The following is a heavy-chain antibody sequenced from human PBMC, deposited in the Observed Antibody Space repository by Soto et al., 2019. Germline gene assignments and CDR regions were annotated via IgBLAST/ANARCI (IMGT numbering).Heavy chain of an antibody. CDR3: ARVNYYDSNDAFDI. D-gene: IGHD3-22*01. CDR1: GFTFTSSA. V-gene: IGHV1-58*01. Sequence: SVKVSCKASGFTFTSSAVQWVRQARGQRLEWIGWIVVGSVNTNYAQKFQERVTITRDMSTSTAYMELSSLRSEDTFVYYCARVNYYDSNDAFDIWGQGTMVTVSS. J-gene: IGHJ3*02. CDR2: IVVGSVNT.